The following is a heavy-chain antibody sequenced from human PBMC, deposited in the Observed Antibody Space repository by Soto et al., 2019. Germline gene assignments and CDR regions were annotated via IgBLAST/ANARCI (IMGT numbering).Heavy chain of an antibody. Sequence: SETLSLTCAVYGGFLSESYWTWIRQPPGKGLEWIGEINHVGGTNYDPSLKSRVTMSVDTSQNQFSLRLISVTAADTAMYFCVRIRYQLPSSVLWLDPWGQGTPVTVSS. D-gene: IGHD3-16*01. CDR2: INHVGGT. J-gene: IGHJ5*02. CDR1: GGFLSESY. CDR3: VRIRYQLPSSVLWLDP. V-gene: IGHV4-34*01.